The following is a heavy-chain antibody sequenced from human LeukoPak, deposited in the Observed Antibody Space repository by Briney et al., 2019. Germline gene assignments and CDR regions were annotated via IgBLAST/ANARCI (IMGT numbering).Heavy chain of an antibody. Sequence: PSETLSLTCAVYGGSFSGYYWSWIRQPPGKGLEWIGEINHSGSTNYNPSLKSRVTISVDTSKNQFSLKLSSVTAADTAVYYCARAPANWARGYYFDYWGQGTLVTVSS. D-gene: IGHD7-27*01. CDR2: INHSGST. V-gene: IGHV4-34*01. CDR3: ARAPANWARGYYFDY. J-gene: IGHJ4*02. CDR1: GGSFSGYY.